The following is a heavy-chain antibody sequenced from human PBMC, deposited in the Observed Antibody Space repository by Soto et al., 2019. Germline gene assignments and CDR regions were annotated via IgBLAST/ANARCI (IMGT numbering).Heavy chain of an antibody. D-gene: IGHD2-15*01. J-gene: IGHJ4*02. CDR3: ANGCGGTCYSRIHY. CDR1: GFTFSSYA. V-gene: IGHV3-23*01. CDR2: ISDSGGST. Sequence: VPPGGSLRLSCAASGFTFSSYAMSWVRQAPGKGLEWVSGISDSGGSTYYADSVKGRFTISRDNSKNTLYLQMNSLRAEDTAVYYCANGCGGTCYSRIHYWGQGTLVTVSS.